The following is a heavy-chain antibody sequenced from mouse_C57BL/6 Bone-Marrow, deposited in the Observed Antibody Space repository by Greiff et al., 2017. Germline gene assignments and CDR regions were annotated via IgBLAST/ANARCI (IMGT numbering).Heavy chain of an antibody. D-gene: IGHD2-2*01. V-gene: IGHV2-9*01. J-gene: IGHJ4*01. CDR2: IWGGGST. CDR1: GFSLTSYG. Sequence: QVHVKQSGPGLVAPSQSLSITCTVSGFSLTSYGVDWVRQPPGKGLEWLGVIWGGGSTNYNSVFMSRLSISIDNSKSQVFLNMNSLRTEDTAMYYCAKRGVTGDMDYWGQGTSVTVSS. CDR3: AKRGVTGDMDY.